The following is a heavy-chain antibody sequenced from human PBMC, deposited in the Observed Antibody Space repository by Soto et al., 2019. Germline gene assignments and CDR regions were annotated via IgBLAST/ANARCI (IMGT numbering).Heavy chain of an antibody. CDR3: ARQIGDSGYDYSWFDP. CDR2: IYYSGST. V-gene: IGHV4-39*01. J-gene: IGHJ5*02. Sequence: SETLSLTCTVSGGSISSSSYYWGWIRQPPGKGLEWIGSIYYSGSTYYNPSLKSRVTISVDTSKNQFSLKLSSVTAADTAVYYCARQIGDSGYDYSWFDPWGQGTLVNVSS. CDR1: GGSISSSSYY. D-gene: IGHD5-12*01.